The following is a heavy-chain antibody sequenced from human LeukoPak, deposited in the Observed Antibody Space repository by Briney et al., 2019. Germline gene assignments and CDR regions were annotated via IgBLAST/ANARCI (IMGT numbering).Heavy chain of an antibody. D-gene: IGHD3-22*01. J-gene: IGHJ4*02. Sequence: SVKVSCKASGGTFSSYAISWVRQAPGQGLEWMGGIIPIFGTANYAQKFQGRVTITADESTSTAYMELSSLRSEDTAAYYCASSWYYYDSSGYYLYWGQGTLVTVSS. V-gene: IGHV1-69*13. CDR2: IIPIFGTA. CDR3: ASSWYYYDSSGYYLY. CDR1: GGTFSSYA.